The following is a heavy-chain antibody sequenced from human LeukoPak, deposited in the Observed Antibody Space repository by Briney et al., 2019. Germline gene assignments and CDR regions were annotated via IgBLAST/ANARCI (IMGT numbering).Heavy chain of an antibody. CDR3: ARTDTMVRGVIKDS. J-gene: IGHJ4*02. CDR2: IYYSGST. CDR1: GGSISSSSYY. D-gene: IGHD3-10*01. Sequence: PSETLSLTCTVSGGSISSSSYYWGWIRQPPGKGLEWIGSIYYSGSTYYNPSLKSRVTISVDTPKNQFSLKLSSVTAADTAVYYCARTDTMVRGVIKDSWGQGTLVTVSS. V-gene: IGHV4-39*01.